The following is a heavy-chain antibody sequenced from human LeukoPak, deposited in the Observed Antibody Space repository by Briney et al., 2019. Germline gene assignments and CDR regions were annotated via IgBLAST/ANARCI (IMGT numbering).Heavy chain of an antibody. V-gene: IGHV3-11*05. CDR2: ISTGSSYT. J-gene: IGHJ2*01. Sequence: PGGSLRLSCAASGFTFSDYYMTWIRQAPGKGLEWLSYISTGSSYTNYADSVKGRFTISRDNAKNSLYLQLNSLRVEDTAVYYCTREDNWYFDLWGRGTLVTAPS. CDR1: GFTFSDYY. CDR3: TREDNWYFDL.